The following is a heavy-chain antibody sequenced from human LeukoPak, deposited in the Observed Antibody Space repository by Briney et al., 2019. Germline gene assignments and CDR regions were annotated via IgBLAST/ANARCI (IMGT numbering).Heavy chain of an antibody. J-gene: IGHJ4*02. CDR3: ARRHYYDSSGYID. V-gene: IGHV4-34*01. CDR1: GGSFSGYY. CDR2: INHSGST. Sequence: SSETLSLTCAVYGGSFSGYYWSWIRQPPGKGLEWIGEINHSGSTNYNPSLKSRVTISVDTSKNQFSLKLSSVTAADTAVYYCARRHYYDSSGYIDWGQGTLVTVSS. D-gene: IGHD3-22*01.